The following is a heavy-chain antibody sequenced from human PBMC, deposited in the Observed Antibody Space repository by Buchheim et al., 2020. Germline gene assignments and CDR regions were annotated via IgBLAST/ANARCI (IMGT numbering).Heavy chain of an antibody. V-gene: IGHV4-34*01. CDR2: INHSGST. J-gene: IGHJ6*03. CDR1: GGSFSGYY. Sequence: QVQLQQWGAGLLKPSETLSLTCAVYGGSFSGYYWSWIRQPPGKGLEWIGEINHSGSTNYNPSLQSRVTISVETSKNQFSLKLSSVTAADTAVYYCARADIVVVPAARVYYYYYMDVWGKGTT. CDR3: ARADIVVVPAARVYYYYYMDV. D-gene: IGHD2-2*01.